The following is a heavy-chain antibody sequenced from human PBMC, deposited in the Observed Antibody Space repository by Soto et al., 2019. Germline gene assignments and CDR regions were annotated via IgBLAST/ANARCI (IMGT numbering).Heavy chain of an antibody. J-gene: IGHJ3*02. CDR2: ISGSGGST. V-gene: IGHV3-23*01. D-gene: IGHD3-3*01. Sequence: GGSQILSCAASGFTFRSYSMSWVRQAPGKGLEWVSAISGSGGSTYYADSVKGRFTISRDNSKNTLYLQMNSLRAEDTAVYYCGLYDFWSGYDAFDIWGQGTMVTVSS. CDR1: GFTFRSYS. CDR3: GLYDFWSGYDAFDI.